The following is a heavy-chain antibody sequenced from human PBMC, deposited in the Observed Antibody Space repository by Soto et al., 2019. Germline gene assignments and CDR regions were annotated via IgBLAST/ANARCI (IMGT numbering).Heavy chain of an antibody. CDR2: IYFTGST. Sequence: SATLSLTCTVPGGAVSSGTYYWSWIRQPPGKGLEWIGHIYFTGSTNYNPSLKSRVTMSLDTSRNQFSLKLSSVTAADTAVYYCTRGPPRVQWFDPWGLGTLVTVS. CDR3: TRGPPRVQWFDP. V-gene: IGHV4-61*01. J-gene: IGHJ5*02. CDR1: GGAVSSGTYY.